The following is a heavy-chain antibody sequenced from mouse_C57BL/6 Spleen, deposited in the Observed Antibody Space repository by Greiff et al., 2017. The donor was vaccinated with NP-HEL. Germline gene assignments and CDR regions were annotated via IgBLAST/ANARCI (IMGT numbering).Heavy chain of an antibody. CDR2: IDPSDSYT. Sequence: QVQLQQPGAELVMPGASVKLSCKASGYTFTSYWMHWVKQRPGQGLEWIGEIDPSDSYTNYNQKFKGKSTLTVDKSSSTAYMQHSSLTSEDSAVCYCARGDYGSRYRNYIDDWGQGTTLTVSS. D-gene: IGHD1-1*01. V-gene: IGHV1-69*01. J-gene: IGHJ2*01. CDR3: ARGDYGSRYRNYIDD. CDR1: GYTFTSYW.